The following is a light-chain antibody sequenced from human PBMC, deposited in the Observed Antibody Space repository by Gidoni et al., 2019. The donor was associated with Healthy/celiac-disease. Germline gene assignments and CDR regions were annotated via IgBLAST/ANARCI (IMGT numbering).Light chain of an antibody. J-gene: IGLJ2*01. V-gene: IGLV1-47*02. CDR1: RSNIGSNY. Sequence: SLLTQPPSASGTPGQRVTISCSGSRSNIGSNYVYWYQQRPGTATNLLIYHNNQRPSGVPDRFSGTKAGTSASLAISGLRAEEEADYYCAAWDDSLSGPVFGGGTKLTVL. CDR3: AAWDDSLSGPV. CDR2: HNN.